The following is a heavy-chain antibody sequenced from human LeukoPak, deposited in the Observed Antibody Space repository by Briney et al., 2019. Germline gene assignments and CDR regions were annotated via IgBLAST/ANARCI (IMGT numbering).Heavy chain of an antibody. CDR2: IGPDGAFT. CDR3: AREHFDV. J-gene: IGHJ3*01. CDR1: GFNFGTHT. V-gene: IGHV3-64*01. Sequence: PGGSLRLSCAASGFNFGTHTVHCVRQAPGEGLQYVSGIGPDGAFTYYANSVKGRFTISRDNSKSTLYLQMGSLRPEDMAVYYCAREHFDVWGQGTLVTVSS.